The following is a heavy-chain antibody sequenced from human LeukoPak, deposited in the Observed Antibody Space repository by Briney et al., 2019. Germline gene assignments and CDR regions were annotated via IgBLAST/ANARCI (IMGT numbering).Heavy chain of an antibody. Sequence: GASVRVSCKASGGTFSSYAISWVRQAPGQGLEWMGGIIPIFGTANYAQKFQGRVTITADKSTSTAYMELSSLRSEDTAVYYCARGGEANAFDIWGQGTMVTVSS. V-gene: IGHV1-69*06. D-gene: IGHD3-16*01. CDR3: ARGGEANAFDI. CDR2: IIPIFGTA. J-gene: IGHJ3*02. CDR1: GGTFSSYA.